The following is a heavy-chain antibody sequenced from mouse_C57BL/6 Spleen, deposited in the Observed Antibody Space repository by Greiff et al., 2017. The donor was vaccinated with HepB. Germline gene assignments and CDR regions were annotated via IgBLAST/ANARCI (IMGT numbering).Heavy chain of an antibody. CDR1: GYSITSGYY. CDR3: AREGDGSYFDY. D-gene: IGHD2-3*01. Sequence: EVKLEESGPGLVKPSQSLSLTCSVTGYSITSGYYWNWIRQFPGNKLEWMGYISYDGSNNYNPSLKNRISITRDTSKNQFFLKLNSVTTEDTATYYCAREGDGSYFDYWGQGTTLTVSS. V-gene: IGHV3-6*01. CDR2: ISYDGSN. J-gene: IGHJ2*01.